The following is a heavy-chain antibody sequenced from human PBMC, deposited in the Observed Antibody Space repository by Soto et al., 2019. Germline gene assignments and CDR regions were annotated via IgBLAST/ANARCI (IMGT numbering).Heavy chain of an antibody. J-gene: IGHJ5*02. CDR3: ASVVAAPAYNWFDP. V-gene: IGHV1-69*12. D-gene: IGHD2-15*01. Sequence: QVQLVQSGAEVKKPGSSVKVSCKASGCTFSSYAISWVRQAPGQGLEWMGGIIPIFGTANYAQKFQGRVTITADESTSTAYMELRSLRSEETAVYYCASVVAAPAYNWFDPWGQGTLVTVSS. CDR2: IIPIFGTA. CDR1: GCTFSSYA.